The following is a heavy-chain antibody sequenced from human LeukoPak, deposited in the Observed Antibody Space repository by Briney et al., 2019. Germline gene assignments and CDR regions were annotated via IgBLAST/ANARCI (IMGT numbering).Heavy chain of an antibody. CDR2: ITSSSSYI. CDR3: ARDLRFLDWLSPQAFDY. CDR1: GFTFSSYS. J-gene: IGHJ4*02. Sequence: GGSLRLSCAASGFTFSSYSMNWVRQAPGKGLEWVSSITSSSSYIYYADSVKGRFTISRDNAKDSLYLQINSLRAEDTAVYYCARDLRFLDWLSPQAFDYWGQGTLVTVSS. V-gene: IGHV3-21*01. D-gene: IGHD3-3*01.